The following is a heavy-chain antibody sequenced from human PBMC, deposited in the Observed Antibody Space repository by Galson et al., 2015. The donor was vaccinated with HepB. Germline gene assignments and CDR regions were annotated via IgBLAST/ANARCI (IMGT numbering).Heavy chain of an antibody. D-gene: IGHD3-10*01. Sequence: ETLSLTCTVSGVSISSTTYYWVWVRRPPGKGLEWIGSFFNRGTTDYYPSLKSRVTISGDTSNNQFSLNLRSVTAADTAVYYCARARGFAESTYYFEYWGQGILVTVSS. CDR1: GVSISSTTYY. V-gene: IGHV4-39*07. CDR3: ARARGFAESTYYFEY. CDR2: FFNRGTT. J-gene: IGHJ4*02.